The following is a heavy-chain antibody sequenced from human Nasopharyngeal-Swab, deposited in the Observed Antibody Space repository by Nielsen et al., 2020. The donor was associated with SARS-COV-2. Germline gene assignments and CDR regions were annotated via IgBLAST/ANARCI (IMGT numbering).Heavy chain of an antibody. J-gene: IGHJ6*03. Sequence: WVRQAPGQGLEWMGWMNPNSGNTGYAQKFQSRVTMTRNTSISTAYMELSSLRSEDTAVYYCARGFIVATIFHYYYYMDVWGKGTTVTVSS. CDR2: MNPNSGNT. CDR3: ARGFIVATIFHYYYYMDV. V-gene: IGHV1-8*01. D-gene: IGHD5-12*01.